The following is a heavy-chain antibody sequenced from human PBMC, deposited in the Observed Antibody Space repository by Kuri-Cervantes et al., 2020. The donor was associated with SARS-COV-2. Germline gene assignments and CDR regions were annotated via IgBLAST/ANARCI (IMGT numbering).Heavy chain of an antibody. CDR3: AREGGDGYTTFSAFNY. J-gene: IGHJ4*02. D-gene: IGHD2/OR15-2a*01. CDR1: GFTFSSYG. Sequence: GESLKISCATSGFTFSSYGMHWVRQAPGKGLEWVTFIRYDGSNQYYGDSVKGRFTISRDSSKNTLYLQMSGLRPEDTAVYYCAREGGDGYTTFSAFNYWGQGTLVTVSS. V-gene: IGHV3-30*02. CDR2: IRYDGSNQ.